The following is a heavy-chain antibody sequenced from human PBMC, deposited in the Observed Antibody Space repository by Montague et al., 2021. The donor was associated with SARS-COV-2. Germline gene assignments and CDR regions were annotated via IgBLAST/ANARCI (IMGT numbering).Heavy chain of an antibody. D-gene: IGHD4-23*01. CDR1: GGSITGYY. CDR3: VRDHPYGGPRGAYDI. Sequence: SETLSLTCTVSGGSITGYYWSWLRRSPGKGLEWIAYIYDGGAVNYNPSLGRRVTISTDTSKNQLSPKVNSVTAADTAVYYCVRDHPYGGPRGAYDIWGQGTVVTVSS. CDR2: IYDGGAV. V-gene: IGHV4-59*01. J-gene: IGHJ3*02.